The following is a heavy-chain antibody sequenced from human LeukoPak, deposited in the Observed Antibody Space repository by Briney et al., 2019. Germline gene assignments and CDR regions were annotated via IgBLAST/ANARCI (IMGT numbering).Heavy chain of an antibody. CDR2: IIPIFDTA. J-gene: IGHJ4*02. CDR1: GGTFSNYA. Sequence: GASVKVSCKASGGTFSNYAISWVRQAPGQGLEWMGGIIPIFDTADYAQKFQGRVTITADKSTSTAYMELSSLRSEDTAVYYCARDLYGGTSATFDYWGQGTLVTVSS. D-gene: IGHD4-23*01. CDR3: ARDLYGGTSATFDY. V-gene: IGHV1-69*06.